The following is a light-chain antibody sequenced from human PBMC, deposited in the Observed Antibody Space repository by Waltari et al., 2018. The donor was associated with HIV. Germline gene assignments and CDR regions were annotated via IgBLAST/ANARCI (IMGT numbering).Light chain of an antibody. CDR3: QQSYGLPLN. CDR2: PAD. CDR1: QPSSTY. Sequence: DIQMTQSPSSLSASLRNSCVITCRASQPSSTYLSWYQQQPGKAPVLVGYPADKLQPGAPPRARGAGSGKDFSRSITGLQTEDFATDVCQQSYGLPLNFGPGT. V-gene: IGKV1-39*01. J-gene: IGKJ3*01.